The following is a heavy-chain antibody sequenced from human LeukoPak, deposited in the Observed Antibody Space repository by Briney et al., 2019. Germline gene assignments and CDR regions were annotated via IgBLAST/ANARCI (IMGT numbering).Heavy chain of an antibody. CDR3: AKGPMVRGFDH. V-gene: IGHV3-23*01. J-gene: IGHJ5*02. D-gene: IGHD3-10*01. CDR2: ISGSGGST. CDR1: GFTFSTYA. Sequence: GGSLRLSCAASGFTFSTYAIHWVRRAPGKGLEWVSAISGSGGSTYYADSVKGRFTISRDNSKNTLYLQMSSLRAEDTALYYCAKGPMVRGFDHWGQGTLVTVSS.